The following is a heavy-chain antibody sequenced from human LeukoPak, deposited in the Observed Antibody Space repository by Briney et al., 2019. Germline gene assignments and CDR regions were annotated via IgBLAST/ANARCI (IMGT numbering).Heavy chain of an antibody. CDR1: GFTFSSYE. D-gene: IGHD1-26*01. J-gene: IGHJ3*02. V-gene: IGHV3-48*03. CDR2: ISSSGSTI. Sequence: GGSLRLSCAASGFTFSSYEMNWVRQAPGKGLEWVSYISSSGSTIYYADSVKGRFTISRDNAKNSLYVQMNSLRVEDTAVYYCAKDRRGGSYYAATLDIWGQGTMVTVSS. CDR3: AKDRRGGSYYAATLDI.